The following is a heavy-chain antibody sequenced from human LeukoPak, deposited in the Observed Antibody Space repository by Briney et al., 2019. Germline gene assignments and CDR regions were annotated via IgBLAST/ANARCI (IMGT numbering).Heavy chain of an antibody. CDR3: ARDPSGSYYDAFDI. V-gene: IGHV1-2*02. Sequence: ASVKVSFKASGYTFTGYYMHWVRPAPGQGLEWMGWINPNSGGTNYAQKFQGRVTMTRDTSISTAYMELSRLRSDDTAVYYCARDPSGSYYDAFDIWGQGTMVTVSS. D-gene: IGHD1-26*01. CDR1: GYTFTGYY. CDR2: INPNSGGT. J-gene: IGHJ3*02.